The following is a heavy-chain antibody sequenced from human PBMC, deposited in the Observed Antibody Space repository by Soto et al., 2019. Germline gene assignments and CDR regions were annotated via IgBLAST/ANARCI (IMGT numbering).Heavy chain of an antibody. V-gene: IGHV3-30*18. CDR2: ISFDGSNK. D-gene: IGHD3-22*01. CDR1: GFTFSSYG. CDR3: AKDHNYYDNPLI. J-gene: IGHJ3*01. Sequence: QVQLVESGGGVVQPGRSLRLSCAASGFTFSSYGMHWVRQAPGKGLEWVAVISFDGSNKYYADSVKGRFTISRDNSKNTLYLQMNSLRAEDTAVYYCAKDHNYYDNPLIWGQGTMVTVSS.